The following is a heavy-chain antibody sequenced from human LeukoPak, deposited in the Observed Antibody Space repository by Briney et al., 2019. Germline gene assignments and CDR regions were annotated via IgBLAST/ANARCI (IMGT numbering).Heavy chain of an antibody. V-gene: IGHV4-59*12. D-gene: IGHD3-22*01. Sequence: SETLSLTCTVSGGSISSYYWSWIRQPPGKGLEWIGYISYSGSTNYNPSLKSRVTISVDTSKNQFSLKLSSVTAADTAVYYCAKGIRSYYDSSGIYYFDYWGQGTLVTVSS. J-gene: IGHJ4*02. CDR1: GGSISSYY. CDR2: ISYSGST. CDR3: AKGIRSYYDSSGIYYFDY.